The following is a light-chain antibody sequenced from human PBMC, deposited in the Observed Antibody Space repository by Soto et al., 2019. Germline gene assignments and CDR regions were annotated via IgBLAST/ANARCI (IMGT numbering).Light chain of an antibody. Sequence: DIQMTQSPSSLSASVGDRVTITCRASQGISNYLAWYQQKPGKVPKLLIYAASTLQSGVPSRFSGSGSGTDFTLTISSLQPEDVATYYCQESYTALWGTFGQGTKVE. CDR3: QESYTALWGT. J-gene: IGKJ1*01. CDR1: QGISNY. V-gene: IGKV1-27*01. CDR2: AAS.